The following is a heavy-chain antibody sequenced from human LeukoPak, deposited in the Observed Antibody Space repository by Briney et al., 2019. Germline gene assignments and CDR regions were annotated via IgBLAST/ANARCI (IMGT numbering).Heavy chain of an antibody. J-gene: IGHJ5*02. V-gene: IGHV4-34*01. Sequence: SETLSLTCAVDGGSFSGYYWSWIRQPLGKGLEWIGEINHSGSTNYDPSLKSRVTISVDTSKNQFSLNLSSVTAADTAVYYCARYWGTPMAHTDQWGQGTLVTVSS. CDR3: ARYWGTPMAHTDQ. CDR1: GGSFSGYY. CDR2: INHSGST. D-gene: IGHD7-27*01.